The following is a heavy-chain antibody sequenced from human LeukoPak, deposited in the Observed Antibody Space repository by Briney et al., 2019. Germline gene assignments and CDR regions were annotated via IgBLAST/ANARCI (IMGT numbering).Heavy chain of an antibody. CDR2: ISAYNGNT. CDR3: ARYSSGWHFDY. J-gene: IGHJ4*02. D-gene: IGHD6-19*01. V-gene: IGHV1-18*01. Sequence: ASVKVSCKASGYTFTSYGISWVRQAPGQGLEWMGWISAYNGNTNYAQKLQGRVTMTTDTSTSTAYMGLRSLGSDDTAVYYCARYSSGWHFDYWGQGTLVTVSS. CDR1: GYTFTSYG.